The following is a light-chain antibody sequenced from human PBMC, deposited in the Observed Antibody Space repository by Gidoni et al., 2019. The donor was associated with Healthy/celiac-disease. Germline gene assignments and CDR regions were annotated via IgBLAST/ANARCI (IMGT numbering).Light chain of an antibody. CDR3: QQSDTTRWT. Sequence: DIQMTQSPSSLSASVGDRVTITCRASQSISSYLNWYQQKPGKAPKLLIYAASSLQSGVQSRFSGSGSGTDFTLTISSRQPEDFATYYCQQSDTTRWTFGGGTKVEIK. J-gene: IGKJ4*01. V-gene: IGKV1-39*01. CDR1: QSISSY. CDR2: AAS.